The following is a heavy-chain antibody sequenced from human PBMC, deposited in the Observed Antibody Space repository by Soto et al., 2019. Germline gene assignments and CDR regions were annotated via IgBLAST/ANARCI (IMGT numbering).Heavy chain of an antibody. CDR2: IDPSDSYT. D-gene: IGHD3-3*01. V-gene: IGHV5-10-1*01. CDR3: ARANFGVIFTSGMDV. Sequence: PGESLKISCKGSGYSFTSYWISWVRQMPGKGLEWMGRIDPSDSYTNYSPSFQGHVTISADKSISTAYLQWSSLRAEDTAVYYCARANFGVIFTSGMDVWGQGTTVTVSS. J-gene: IGHJ6*02. CDR1: GYSFTSYW.